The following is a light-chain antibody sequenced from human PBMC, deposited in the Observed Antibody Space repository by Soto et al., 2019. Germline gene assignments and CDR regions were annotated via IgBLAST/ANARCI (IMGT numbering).Light chain of an antibody. CDR1: SSNIGSNT. V-gene: IGLV1-44*01. J-gene: IGLJ3*02. CDR2: SNN. Sequence: QSVLTQPPSASGTPGQRVTISCSGSSSNIGSNTVNWYQQLPGTAPKLLIYSNNQRPSGVPDRFSGSKSGTSASLAISGLQSEDEGDYYCAAWDDSLNARVFGGGTKLTV. CDR3: AAWDDSLNARV.